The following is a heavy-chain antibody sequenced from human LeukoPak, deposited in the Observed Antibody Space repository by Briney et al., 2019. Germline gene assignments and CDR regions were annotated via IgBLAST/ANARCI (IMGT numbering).Heavy chain of an antibody. D-gene: IGHD6-13*01. J-gene: IGHJ4*02. Sequence: PGGSLRLSCAASGFTFSSYGMSWVRQAPGKGLEWVGFIRGRLYGGTTDYAASAKGRFTISRDDSKNIGYLQMNSLKTEDTAIYYCTRDTRGGVAAAGPVWGQGTLVTVSS. CDR1: GFTFSSYG. CDR3: TRDTRGGVAAAGPV. CDR2: IRGRLYGGTT. V-gene: IGHV3-49*04.